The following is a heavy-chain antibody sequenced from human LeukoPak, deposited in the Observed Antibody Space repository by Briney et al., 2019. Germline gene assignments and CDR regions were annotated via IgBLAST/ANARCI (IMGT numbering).Heavy chain of an antibody. V-gene: IGHV4-34*01. Sequence: PSETLSLTCAVYGGSFSGYYWSWIRQPPGKGLEWIGEINHSGSTNYNPSLKSRVTISVDTSKNQFSLKLSSVTAADTAVYYCARSRRLYGSGSYYSYDYYYYMDVWGKGTTVTISS. CDR1: GGSFSGYY. CDR2: INHSGST. CDR3: ARSRRLYGSGSYYSYDYYYYMDV. D-gene: IGHD3-10*01. J-gene: IGHJ6*03.